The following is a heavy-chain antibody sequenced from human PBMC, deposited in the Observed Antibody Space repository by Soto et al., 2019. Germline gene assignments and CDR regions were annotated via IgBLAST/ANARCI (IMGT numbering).Heavy chain of an antibody. Sequence: PSETLSLTCTVSNGSISSFYWTWVRQPAGKGLEWIGRISSNGNTIYNPSLKSQVTMSVDTSKNQFSLKLNSVTAASTSRATPGTGLDSWGQGALVTVSS. CDR2: ISSNGNT. V-gene: IGHV4-4*07. CDR1: NGSISSFY. J-gene: IGHJ4*02. CDR3: GTGLDS.